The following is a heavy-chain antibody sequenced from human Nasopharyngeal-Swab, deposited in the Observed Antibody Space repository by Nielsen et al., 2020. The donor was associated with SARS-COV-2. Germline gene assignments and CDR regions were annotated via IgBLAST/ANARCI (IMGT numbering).Heavy chain of an antibody. CDR2: IYPGDSDT. D-gene: IGHD2-15*01. Sequence: VRQMPGKGLEWMGIIYPGDSDTRYSPSFQGQVTISADKSISTAYLQWSSLKASDTAMYYCARQSCSGGSCYFNDAFDIWGQGTMGTVSS. V-gene: IGHV5-51*01. J-gene: IGHJ3*02. CDR3: ARQSCSGGSCYFNDAFDI.